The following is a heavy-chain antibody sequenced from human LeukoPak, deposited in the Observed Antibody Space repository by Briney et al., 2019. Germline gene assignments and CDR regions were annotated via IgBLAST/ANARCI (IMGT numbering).Heavy chain of an antibody. D-gene: IGHD2-15*01. Sequence: GGSLRLSCAASGFTVSSNYMSWVRQAPGKGLEWVSVIYSGGSTYYADSVKGRFTIPRDNSKNTLYLQMNSLRAEDTAVYYCARGVLEGYCSGGSCYDYYFDYWGQGTLVTVSS. J-gene: IGHJ4*02. CDR1: GFTVSSNY. V-gene: IGHV3-53*01. CDR3: ARGVLEGYCSGGSCYDYYFDY. CDR2: IYSGGST.